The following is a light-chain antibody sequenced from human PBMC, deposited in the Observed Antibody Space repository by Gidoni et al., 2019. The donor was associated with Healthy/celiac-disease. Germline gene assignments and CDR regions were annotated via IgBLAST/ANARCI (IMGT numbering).Light chain of an antibody. J-gene: IGKJ1*01. Sequence: DIQMTQSPSSLSASVGDRVTITCRASQSISSYLNWYQQKPGKAPKLLIYAASSLQSGVPSRFSGSGYGTDFTLTISSLQPEDFATYYCQQSYSTPWWTFGQGTKVEIK. CDR2: AAS. CDR1: QSISSY. V-gene: IGKV1-39*01. CDR3: QQSYSTPWWT.